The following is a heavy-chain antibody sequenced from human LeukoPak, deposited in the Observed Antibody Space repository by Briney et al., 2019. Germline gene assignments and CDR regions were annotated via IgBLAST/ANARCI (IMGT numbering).Heavy chain of an antibody. D-gene: IGHD4-17*01. Sequence: GVSLRLSCAASGFTFSSYGMHWVRQSPGKGLEWVAFIRYDGSSNYYADSVKGRFTISRDNSKNTLYLQMNSLRPEDTAVYYCASERDYGASNAFDMWRRGTMVSVSS. CDR1: GFTFSSYG. V-gene: IGHV3-30*02. CDR3: ASERDYGASNAFDM. J-gene: IGHJ3*02. CDR2: IRYDGSSN.